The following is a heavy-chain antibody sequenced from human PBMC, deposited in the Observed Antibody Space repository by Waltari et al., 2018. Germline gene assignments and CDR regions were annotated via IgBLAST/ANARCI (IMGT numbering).Heavy chain of an antibody. CDR3: ATFPVFTYYGSGSYSASY. CDR2: VEPEDGET. CDR1: GYTFTDYY. J-gene: IGHJ4*02. V-gene: IGHV1-69-2*01. D-gene: IGHD3-10*01. Sequence: EVQLVQSGAEVKKPGATVKISCKASGYTFTDYYMHWVQQAPGKGLEWMGRVEPEDGETRYAEKFQGRVTITADTSTDTAYMELSSLRSEDTAVYYCATFPVFTYYGSGSYSASYWGQGTLVTVSS.